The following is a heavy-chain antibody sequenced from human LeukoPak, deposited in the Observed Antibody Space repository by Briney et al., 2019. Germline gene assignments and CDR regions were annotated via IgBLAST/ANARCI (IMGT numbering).Heavy chain of an antibody. CDR2: IKSKTDGGTT. V-gene: IGHV3-15*01. D-gene: IGHD6-19*01. J-gene: IGHJ5*02. CDR3: TTDGRRVPLRAGA. Sequence: GGSLRLSCAASGFTFSNAWMSWVRRAPGKGLKWVGRIKSKTDGGTTDYAAPVKGRFTISRDDSKNTLYLQMNSLKTEDTAVYYCTTDGRRVPLRAGAWGQGTLVTVSS. CDR1: GFTFSNAW.